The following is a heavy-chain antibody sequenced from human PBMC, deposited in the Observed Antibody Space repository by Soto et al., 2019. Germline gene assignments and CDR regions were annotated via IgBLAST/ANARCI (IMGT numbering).Heavy chain of an antibody. Sequence: SSETLSLTCTVSGGSISSSSYYWGWIRQPPGKGLEWIGSIYYSGSTYYNPSLKSRVTISVDTSKNQFSLKLSSVTAADTAVYYCARDRRGYYDSSGYYSDYYYGMDVWGQGTTVTVSS. CDR2: IYYSGST. CDR3: ARDRRGYYDSSGYYSDYYYGMDV. J-gene: IGHJ6*02. CDR1: GGSISSSSYY. D-gene: IGHD3-22*01. V-gene: IGHV4-39*07.